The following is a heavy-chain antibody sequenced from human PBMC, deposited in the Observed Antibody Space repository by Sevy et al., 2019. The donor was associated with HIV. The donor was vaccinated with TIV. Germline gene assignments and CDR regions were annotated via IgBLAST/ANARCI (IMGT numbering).Heavy chain of an antibody. Sequence: ASVKVSCQASGYTFTGYYIHWVRQAPGQGLEWMGRINPKSGGTNYAMKFQGRVAMTRDTSISTAYMELSRLRSDDTAVYYCACYAIDVFYIWGQGTMVTVSS. CDR2: INPKSGGT. V-gene: IGHV1-2*06. CDR3: ACYAIDVFYI. J-gene: IGHJ3*02. CDR1: GYTFTGYY. D-gene: IGHD3-16*01.